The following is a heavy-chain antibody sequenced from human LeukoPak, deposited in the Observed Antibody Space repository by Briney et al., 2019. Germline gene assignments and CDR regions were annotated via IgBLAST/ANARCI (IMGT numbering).Heavy chain of an antibody. CDR2: INRDGREE. Sequence: GGSLRLSCAASGFTFSNYWMNWVRQAPGKGLQWVANINRDGREEYYVDSVKGRFTISRDNAKNSLSLQMSSLRAEDTAVYYCVGRRTSAAGNFWGQGTLVTVSS. CDR1: GFTFSNYW. CDR3: VGRRTSAAGNF. D-gene: IGHD6-13*01. J-gene: IGHJ4*02. V-gene: IGHV3-7*01.